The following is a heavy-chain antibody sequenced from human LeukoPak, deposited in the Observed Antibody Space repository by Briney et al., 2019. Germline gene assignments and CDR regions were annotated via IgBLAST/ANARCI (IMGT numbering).Heavy chain of an antibody. CDR2: IYYSGST. D-gene: IGHD3-3*01. V-gene: IGHV4-59*01. CDR1: GGSISSYY. Sequence: SETLSLTXTVSGGSISSYYWSWIRQPPGKGPEWIGYIYYSGSTNYNPSLKSRVTISVDTSKNQFSLKLSSVTAADTAVYYCARAGDYDFWSGYFDYYYMDVWGKGSTVTVSS. J-gene: IGHJ6*03. CDR3: ARAGDYDFWSGYFDYYYMDV.